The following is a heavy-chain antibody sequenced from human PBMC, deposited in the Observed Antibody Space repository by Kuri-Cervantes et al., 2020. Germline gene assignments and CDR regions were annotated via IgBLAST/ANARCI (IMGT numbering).Heavy chain of an antibody. CDR1: GYTFTSYG. J-gene: IGHJ4*02. CDR3: AGDLALRCRPSNVVWDIGSVGDY. D-gene: IGHD2-8*01. CDR2: ISAYNGNT. Sequence: ASLKISCTASGYTFTSYGISWVRQAPGQGLEWMGWISAYNGNTNYAQNLQGRFTMTTDTSTNTAYMELKSLRSDDTAVYYCAGDLALRCRPSNVVWDIGSVGDYWGQGTLVTVSS. V-gene: IGHV1-18*01.